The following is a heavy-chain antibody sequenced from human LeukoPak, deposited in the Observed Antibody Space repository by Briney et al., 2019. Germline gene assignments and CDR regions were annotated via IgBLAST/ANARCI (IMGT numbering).Heavy chain of an antibody. V-gene: IGHV4-39*01. CDR1: GGSISSSSYY. CDR3: ARAVVNGGWYYSSYYYYGMDV. Sequence: PSETLSLTCTVSGGSISSSSYYWGWIRQPPGKGLEWIGSIYYSGSTYYNPSLKSRVTISVDTSKNQFSLKLSSVTAADTAVYYCARAVVNGGWYYSSYYYYGMDVWGQGTTVTVSS. CDR2: IYYSGST. D-gene: IGHD6-19*01. J-gene: IGHJ6*02.